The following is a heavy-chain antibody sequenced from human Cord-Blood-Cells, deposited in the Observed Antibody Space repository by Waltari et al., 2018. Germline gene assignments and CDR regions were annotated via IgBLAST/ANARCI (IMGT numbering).Heavy chain of an antibody. Sequence: QVQLQQWGAGLLKPSETLSLTCAVYGGSFSGYYWSWIRQPPGKGLEWIGEINHNGSNNYDPSLKSRVTISVDTSKNRFSLKLSSVTAADTAVYYCARGAAPPLAAAGNWFDPWGQGTLVTVSS. V-gene: IGHV4-34*01. CDR3: ARGAAPPLAAAGNWFDP. CDR2: INHNGSN. D-gene: IGHD6-13*01. J-gene: IGHJ5*02. CDR1: GGSFSGYY.